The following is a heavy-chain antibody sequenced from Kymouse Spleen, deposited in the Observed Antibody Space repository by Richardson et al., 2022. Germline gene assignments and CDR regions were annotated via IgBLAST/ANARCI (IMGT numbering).Heavy chain of an antibody. CDR1: GYTFTSYG. CDR2: ISAYNGNT. V-gene: IGHV1-18*01. D-gene: IGHD1-7*01. CDR3: ARENWNYEDYYYYGMDV. Sequence: QVQLVQSGAEVKKPGASVKVSCKASGYTFTSYGISWVRQAPGQGLEWMGWISAYNGNTNYAQKLQGRVTMTTDTSTSTAYMELRSLRSDDTAVYYCARENWNYEDYYYYGMDVWGQGTTVTVSS. J-gene: IGHJ6*02.